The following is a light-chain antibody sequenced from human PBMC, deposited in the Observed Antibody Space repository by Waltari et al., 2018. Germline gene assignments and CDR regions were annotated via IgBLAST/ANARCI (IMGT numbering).Light chain of an antibody. CDR1: QSVGRT. CDR3: QHYVRLPVT. CDR2: AAS. V-gene: IGKV3-20*01. Sequence: EIVLTQSPGTLSLSPGETATLSCRASQSVGRTLAWYQQKPGQAPRLLIYAASTRAPGIPDRFSGSGSGTDFRLTISRLEPEDFAVYYCQHYVRLPVTFGQGTTVELK. J-gene: IGKJ1*01.